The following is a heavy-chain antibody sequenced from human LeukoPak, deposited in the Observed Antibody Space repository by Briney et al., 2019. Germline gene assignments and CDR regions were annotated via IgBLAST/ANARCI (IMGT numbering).Heavy chain of an antibody. J-gene: IGHJ3*02. CDR2: INHSGST. D-gene: IGHD3-3*01. Sequence: PSETLSLTCAVYGGSFSGYYWSWIRQPPGKGLEWIGEINHSGSTNYNPSLKSRVTISVDTSKNQFSLKLSSVTAADTAVYYCARYDFHDAFDIWGQGTMVTVSS. CDR3: ARYDFHDAFDI. V-gene: IGHV4-34*01. CDR1: GGSFSGYY.